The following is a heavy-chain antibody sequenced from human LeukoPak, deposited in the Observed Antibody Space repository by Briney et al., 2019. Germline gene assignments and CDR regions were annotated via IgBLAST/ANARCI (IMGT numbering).Heavy chain of an antibody. J-gene: IGHJ4*02. Sequence: GGSLRFSCAASGFTFSSYAMSWVRQAPGKGLEWVSAISGSGGSTYYADSVKGRFTISRDNSKNTLYLQMNSLRAEDTAVYYCAKDSHYYDSSGYLVIWGQGTLVTVSS. V-gene: IGHV3-23*01. CDR1: GFTFSSYA. CDR2: ISGSGGST. D-gene: IGHD3-22*01. CDR3: AKDSHYYDSSGYLVI.